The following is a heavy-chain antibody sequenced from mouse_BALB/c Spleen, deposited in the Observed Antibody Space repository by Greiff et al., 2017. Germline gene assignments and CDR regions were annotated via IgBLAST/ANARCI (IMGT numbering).Heavy chain of an antibody. V-gene: IGHV5-6-4*01. CDR2: ISSGGSYT. Sequence: EVQLVESGGGLVKPGGSLKLSCAASGFTFSSYTMSWVRQTPEKRLEWVATISSGGSYTYYPDSVKGRFTISRDNAKNTLYLQMSSLKSEDTAMYYGTRARAGAGDYWGQGTTLTVSS. CDR3: TRARAGAGDY. J-gene: IGHJ2*01. CDR1: GFTFSSYT.